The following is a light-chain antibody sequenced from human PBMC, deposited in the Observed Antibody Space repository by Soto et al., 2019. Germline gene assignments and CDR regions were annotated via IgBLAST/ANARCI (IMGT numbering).Light chain of an antibody. CDR2: DAS. J-gene: IGKJ5*01. CDR1: QGISHY. CDR3: QQYDNLPIT. V-gene: IGKV1-33*01. Sequence: VQMTLSASSLSASVGNSVTIACQAGQGISHYLNWYQQKPGKAPKILIYDASNLDTGVPSRFSGSWSGTDFTFTITSLQPEDVATYFCQQYDNLPITFGQGTRLEIK.